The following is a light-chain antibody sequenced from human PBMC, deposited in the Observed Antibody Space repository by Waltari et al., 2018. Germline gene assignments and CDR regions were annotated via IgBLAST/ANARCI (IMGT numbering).Light chain of an antibody. J-gene: IGKJ2*01. CDR1: QSFLYSSNNKNY. V-gene: IGKV4-1*01. CDR3: QQYYSTPYT. CDR2: WAS. Sequence: DIVMTQSPDSLAVSLGERATINCTSGQSFLYSSNNKNYLAWYQQKPGQPPKLLIYWASTRESGVPDRFSGSGSGTDFTLTISSLQAEDVAVYYCQQYYSTPYTFGQGTKLDIK.